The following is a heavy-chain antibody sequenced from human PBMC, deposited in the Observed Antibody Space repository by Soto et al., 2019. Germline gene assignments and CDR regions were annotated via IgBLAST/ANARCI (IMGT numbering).Heavy chain of an antibody. D-gene: IGHD5-12*01. V-gene: IGHV4-34*01. CDR1: GGSLSGYY. Sequence: QVQLQQWGAGLLKPSETLSLNCAVTGGSLSGYYWSWIRQPPGKGLEWIGEVKDGGHTNYSPSLRGRVTISSATSNTQFSRRLNAVTAADTGVYYCARGQEGVVATHWDQGSLVTVSS. CDR2: VKDGGHT. J-gene: IGHJ4*02. CDR3: ARGQEGVVATH.